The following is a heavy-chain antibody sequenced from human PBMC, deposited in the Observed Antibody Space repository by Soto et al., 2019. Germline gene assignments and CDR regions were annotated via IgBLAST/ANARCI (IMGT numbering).Heavy chain of an antibody. CDR1: GYYISSSNW. D-gene: IGHD4-17*01. V-gene: IGHV4-28*01. J-gene: IGHJ3*02. Sequence: QVQLQESGPGLVKPSDTLSLTCAVSGYYISSSNWWGWIRQPPGKGLEWIGYIYYSGSTYYNPSLKSRVTMSVDTSKNQFSLKLSSVTAVDTAVYYCARTRDDYGDSRDAFDIWGQGTMVTVSS. CDR3: ARTRDDYGDSRDAFDI. CDR2: IYYSGST.